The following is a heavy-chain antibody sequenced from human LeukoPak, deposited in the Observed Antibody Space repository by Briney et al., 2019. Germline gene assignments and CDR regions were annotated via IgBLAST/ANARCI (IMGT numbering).Heavy chain of an antibody. CDR3: ARAVLGGIVVVPAMAYFDY. CDR2: INPNSGGT. Sequence: ASVKVSCKASGYSLTGYYMHWVRQAPGQGLEWMGWINPNSGGTNYAQKFQGRVTMTRDTSISTAYMELSRLRSDDTAVYYCARAVLGGIVVVPAMAYFDYWGQGTLVTVSS. D-gene: IGHD2-2*01. CDR1: GYSLTGYY. J-gene: IGHJ4*02. V-gene: IGHV1-2*02.